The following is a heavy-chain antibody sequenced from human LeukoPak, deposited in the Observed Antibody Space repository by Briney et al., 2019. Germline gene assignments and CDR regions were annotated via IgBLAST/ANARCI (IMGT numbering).Heavy chain of an antibody. CDR1: GFTFSTYW. J-gene: IGHJ4*02. Sequence: GGSLRLSCAASGFTFSTYWMAWVRQAPGKGLEWVANIKGDESARHQADSVKGRFTISRDNAKKSVYLQMSSLRGEDTAVYYCARDVGGGLDYWGEGRQVTVSS. CDR3: ARDVGGGLDY. CDR2: IKGDESAR. D-gene: IGHD3-10*01. V-gene: IGHV3-7*01.